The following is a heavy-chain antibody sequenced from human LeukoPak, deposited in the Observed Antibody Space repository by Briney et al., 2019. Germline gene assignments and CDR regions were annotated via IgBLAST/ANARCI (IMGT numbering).Heavy chain of an antibody. Sequence: GGSLRLSCAASGFTFSSYGMHRVRQAPGKGLEWVAVISYDGSNKYYADSVKGRFTISRDNSKNTLYLQNSLRAEDTAVYYCAKDQGEYYDILTGPPAFDPWGQGTLVTVSS. D-gene: IGHD3-9*01. CDR3: AKDQGEYYDILTGPPAFDP. CDR2: ISYDGSNK. J-gene: IGHJ5*02. CDR1: GFTFSSYG. V-gene: IGHV3-30*18.